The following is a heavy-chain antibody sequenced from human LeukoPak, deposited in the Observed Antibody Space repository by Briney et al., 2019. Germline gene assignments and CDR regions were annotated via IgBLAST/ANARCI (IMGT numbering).Heavy chain of an antibody. J-gene: IGHJ4*02. D-gene: IGHD3-22*01. CDR3: ARGIEPVVVITPVAY. V-gene: IGHV3-30-3*01. Sequence: PGRSLRLSCAAPGFTFSSYAMHWVRQAPGKGLEWVAVMSYDGNNEYYADSVKGRFTISRDNSKNTLYLQMNSLRAEDTAVYYCARGIEPVVVITPVAYWGQGTLVTVSS. CDR2: MSYDGNNE. CDR1: GFTFSSYA.